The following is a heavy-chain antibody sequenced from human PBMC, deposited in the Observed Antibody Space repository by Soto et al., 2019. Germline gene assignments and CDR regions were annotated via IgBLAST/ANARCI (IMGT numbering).Heavy chain of an antibody. CDR1: GFTFSSYE. D-gene: IGHD5-12*01. J-gene: IGHJ6*02. CDR3: ARWRATITDDYYYYGMDV. V-gene: IGHV3-48*03. Sequence: ESGGGLVQPGGSLRLSCAASGFTFSSYEMNWVRQAPGKGLEWVSYISSSGSTIYYADSVKGRFTIPRDNAKNSLYLQMNSLRAEDTAVDYCARWRATITDDYYYYGMDVWGQGTTVTVSS. CDR2: ISSSGSTI.